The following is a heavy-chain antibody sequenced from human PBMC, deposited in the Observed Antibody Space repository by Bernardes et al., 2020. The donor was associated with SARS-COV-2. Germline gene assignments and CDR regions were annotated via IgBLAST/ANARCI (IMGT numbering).Heavy chain of an antibody. Sequence: GGSLRPPFSASGFPFRTYSMNWVLQAPGMGLEWVSSISRNNNYIYYADSMKGRFTISRDDAKNTLYLQLNSLRAEATAVYDCTRDHISGCGIGASWGQGTLVTVSA. D-gene: IGHD6-19*01. V-gene: IGHV3-21*06. CDR2: ISRNNNYI. J-gene: IGHJ5*02. CDR1: GFPFRTYS. CDR3: TRDHISGCGIGAS.